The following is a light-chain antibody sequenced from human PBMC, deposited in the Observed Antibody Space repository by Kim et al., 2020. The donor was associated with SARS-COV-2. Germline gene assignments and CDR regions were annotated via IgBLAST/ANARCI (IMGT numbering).Light chain of an antibody. CDR3: GADHGSGSNFVVV. CDR2: VGTGGIVG. CDR1: SGYSNYK. J-gene: IGLJ2*01. V-gene: IGLV9-49*03. Sequence: CTLSSGYSNYKADWYQQRPGKGPRFVMRVGTGGIVGSKGDGIPDRFSVLGSGLNRYLTIKNIQEEDESDYHCGADHGSGSNFVVVFGGGTQLAVL.